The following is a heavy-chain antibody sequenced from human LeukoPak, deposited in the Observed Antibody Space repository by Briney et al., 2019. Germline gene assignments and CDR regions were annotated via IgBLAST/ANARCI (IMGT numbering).Heavy chain of an antibody. CDR3: ARGLEGYYDSSGYQRFYAFDI. CDR2: IYHSGST. CDR1: GGSVSSGSYY. Sequence: SETLSLTCTVSGGSVSSGSYYWSWIRQPPGKGLEWIGYIYHSGSTYYNPSLKSRVTISVDRSKNQFSLKLSSVTAADTAVYYCARGLEGYYDSSGYQRFYAFDIWGQGTMVTVSS. J-gene: IGHJ3*02. D-gene: IGHD3-22*01. V-gene: IGHV4-30-2*01.